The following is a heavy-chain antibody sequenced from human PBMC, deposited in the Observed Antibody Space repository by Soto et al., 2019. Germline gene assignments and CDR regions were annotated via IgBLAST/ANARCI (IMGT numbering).Heavy chain of an antibody. CDR3: ARDRMSPYGSGSYDYYYYGMDV. Sequence: ASVKVSCKASGGTFSSYAISWVRQAPGQGLEWMGGIIPIFGTANYAQKFQGRVTITADESTSTAYMELSSLRSEDTAVYYCARDRMSPYGSGSYDYYYYGMDVWGQGTTVTVSS. CDR1: GGTFSSYA. D-gene: IGHD3-10*01. V-gene: IGHV1-69*13. CDR2: IIPIFGTA. J-gene: IGHJ6*02.